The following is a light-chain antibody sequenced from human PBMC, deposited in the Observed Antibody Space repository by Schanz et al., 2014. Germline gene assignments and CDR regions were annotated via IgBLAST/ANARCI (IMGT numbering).Light chain of an antibody. CDR3: AAWDDSLNGPV. CDR2: SNY. J-gene: IGLJ3*02. V-gene: IGLV1-44*01. CDR1: SSNIGSNI. Sequence: SVLTQPPSASGTPGQRVTISCSGSSSNIGSNIVNWYQQFPGTAPTLLIYSNYQWSSGVPDRFSGSKSGTSASLAISGLQSEDEPDYYCAAWDDSLNGPVFGGGTKLTVL.